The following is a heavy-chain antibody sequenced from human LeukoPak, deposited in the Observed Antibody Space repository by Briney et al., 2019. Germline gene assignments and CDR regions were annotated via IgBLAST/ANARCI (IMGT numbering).Heavy chain of an antibody. D-gene: IGHD3-22*01. V-gene: IGHV3-21*01. CDR3: ARPYDTRGYFPDY. CDR2: ISRGSDHI. CDR1: AFTFSSYA. J-gene: IGHJ4*02. Sequence: PGGSLRLSCAASAFTFSSYAMNWVRQAPGKGLEWVSSISRGSDHIFYADSMKGRFTISRDNAKNSLYLQMNSLGAEDTAVYYCARPYDTRGYFPDYWGQGTLVTVSS.